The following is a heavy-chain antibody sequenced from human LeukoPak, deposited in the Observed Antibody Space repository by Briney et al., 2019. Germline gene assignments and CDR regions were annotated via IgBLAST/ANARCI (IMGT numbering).Heavy chain of an antibody. J-gene: IGHJ3*02. CDR1: GGSFSGYY. Sequence: SETLSLTCAVYGGSFSGYYWSWIRQPPGKGLEWIGEINHSGSTNYNPSLKSRVTISADTSKNRFSLKLGSMTAADTAVYYCARGHFHDSPSSYPRDAFDMWGQGTRVTVSS. CDR3: ARGHFHDSPSSYPRDAFDM. V-gene: IGHV4-34*01. CDR2: INHSGST. D-gene: IGHD3-22*01.